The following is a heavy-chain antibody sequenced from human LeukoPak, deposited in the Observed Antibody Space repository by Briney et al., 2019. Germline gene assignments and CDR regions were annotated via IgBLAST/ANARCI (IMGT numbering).Heavy chain of an antibody. CDR3: AKDLFLWYFDL. D-gene: IGHD2-21*01. J-gene: IGHJ2*01. CDR2: IKSKTDGGTT. Sequence: GGSLRLSCAASGFTFSNAWMSWVRQAPGKGLEWVGRIKSKTDGGTTDYAAPVKGRFTISRDDSKNTLYLQMNSLKTEDTAVYYCAKDLFLWYFDLWGRGTLVTVSP. CDR1: GFTFSNAW. V-gene: IGHV3-15*01.